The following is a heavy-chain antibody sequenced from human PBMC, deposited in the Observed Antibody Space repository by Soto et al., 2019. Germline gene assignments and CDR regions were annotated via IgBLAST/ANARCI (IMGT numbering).Heavy chain of an antibody. CDR2: IYHSGST. D-gene: IGHD2-21*02. CDR3: ARRAGGVVLTATTPFDY. Sequence: QVPLQESGPRLVRPSGTLSLTCTVSSGSISTANWWSWVRQPPGRGREWIGEIYHSGSTNYNLSRKSRVTLSVDKSKTQFSLRLSSVTAADTAMYYCARRAGGVVLTATTPFDYWGQGTLVTVSS. V-gene: IGHV4-4*02. J-gene: IGHJ4*02. CDR1: SGSISTANW.